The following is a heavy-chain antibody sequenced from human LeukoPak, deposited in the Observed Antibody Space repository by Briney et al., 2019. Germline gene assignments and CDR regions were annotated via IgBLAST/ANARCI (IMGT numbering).Heavy chain of an antibody. V-gene: IGHV1-8*01. Sequence: GASVKVSCKASGYTFTSYDINWVRQATGQGLEWIGWMNPNSGNTGYAQKFQGRVTMTRNTSISTAYMELSSLRSEDTAVYYCARGSGPRSVRYWFDPWGQGTLVTVSS. J-gene: IGHJ5*02. CDR2: MNPNSGNT. CDR3: ARGSGPRSVRYWFDP. CDR1: GYTFTSYD. D-gene: IGHD3-10*01.